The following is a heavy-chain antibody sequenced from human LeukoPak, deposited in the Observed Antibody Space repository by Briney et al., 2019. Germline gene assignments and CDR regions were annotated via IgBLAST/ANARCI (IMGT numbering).Heavy chain of an antibody. J-gene: IGHJ4*02. D-gene: IGHD5-24*01. Sequence: GGSLRLSCAASGFTFSGYWMSWVRQAPGKGLEWVANIKQDGSEKYYVDSVKGRFTISRDNAKNSLYLQMNSLRAEDTAVYYCARDSRDGYKPTLFDYWGQGTLVTVSS. CDR3: ARDSRDGYKPTLFDY. CDR1: GFTFSGYW. V-gene: IGHV3-7*01. CDR2: IKQDGSEK.